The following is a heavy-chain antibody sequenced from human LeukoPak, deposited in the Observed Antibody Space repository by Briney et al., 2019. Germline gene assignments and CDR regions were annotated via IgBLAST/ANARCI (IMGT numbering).Heavy chain of an antibody. V-gene: IGHV1-3*01. Sequence: ASVKVSCKASGYTFTSYAMHWVRQAPGQRLEWMGWINAGNGNTKYSQEFQGRVTITRDTSISTAYMELSRLRSDDTAVYYCARDQTGYYTDYYYYMDVWGKGTTVTVSS. D-gene: IGHD3/OR15-3a*01. CDR3: ARDQTGYYTDYYYYMDV. CDR1: GYTFTSYA. J-gene: IGHJ6*03. CDR2: INAGNGNT.